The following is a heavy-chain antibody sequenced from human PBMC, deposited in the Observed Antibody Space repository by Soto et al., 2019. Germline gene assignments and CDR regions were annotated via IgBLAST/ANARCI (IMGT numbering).Heavy chain of an antibody. Sequence: SETLSLTCTVSGGSVSSGSYYWSWIRQPPGKGLEWIGYIYYSGSTNYNPSLKSRVTISVDTSKNQFSLKLSSVTAADTAVYYCARGYYDSSGYYGNPRWYFDLWGRGTLVTVSS. J-gene: IGHJ2*01. CDR1: GGSVSSGSYY. D-gene: IGHD3-22*01. CDR2: IYYSGST. CDR3: ARGYYDSSGYYGNPRWYFDL. V-gene: IGHV4-61*01.